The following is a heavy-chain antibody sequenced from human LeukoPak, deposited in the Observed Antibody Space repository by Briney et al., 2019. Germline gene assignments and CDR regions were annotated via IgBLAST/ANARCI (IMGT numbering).Heavy chain of an antibody. CDR2: IGGSGDTT. CDR1: GFTFSTYA. Sequence: GGSLRLSCAASGFTFSTYAMSWVRQAPGKGLEWVSVIGGSGDTTYYAGSVKGRFTISRDNSKNTLYLQMNSLRAEDTPVYYCGKVTRGTSCYDAVGIWGQGTMVTVSS. J-gene: IGHJ3*02. D-gene: IGHD2-2*01. V-gene: IGHV3-23*01. CDR3: GKVTRGTSCYDAVGI.